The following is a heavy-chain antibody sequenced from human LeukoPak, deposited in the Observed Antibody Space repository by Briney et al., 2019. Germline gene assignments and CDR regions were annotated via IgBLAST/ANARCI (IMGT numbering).Heavy chain of an antibody. D-gene: IGHD3-9*01. V-gene: IGHV3-48*04. J-gene: IGHJ6*02. CDR3: ARAMTAPKYYDILTGHRYYYYGMDV. CDR1: GFTFSSYS. CDR2: ISSSGSTI. Sequence: PGGSLRLSCAASGFTFSSYSMNWVRQAPGKGLEWVSYISSSGSTIYYADSVKGRFTISRDNAKNSLYLQMNSLRAEDTAVYYCARAMTAPKYYDILTGHRYYYYGMDVWGQGTTVTVSS.